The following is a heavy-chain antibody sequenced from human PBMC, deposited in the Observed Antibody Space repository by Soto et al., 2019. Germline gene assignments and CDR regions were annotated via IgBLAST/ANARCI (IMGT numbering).Heavy chain of an antibody. CDR1: GFTFSNYG. V-gene: IGHV3-30*18. CDR2: ISYHGSDK. J-gene: IGHJ4*02. CDR3: ANDHLTETVTTVGY. D-gene: IGHD4-17*01. Sequence: QVQLVESGGGVVQPGRSLRLSCAASGFTFSNYGMHWVRQAPGKGLEWVAVISYHGSDKYYADSVKGRFTISRDNSKNTLYLQMDSLRAEDTAVYYCANDHLTETVTTVGYWGQGTLVTVSS.